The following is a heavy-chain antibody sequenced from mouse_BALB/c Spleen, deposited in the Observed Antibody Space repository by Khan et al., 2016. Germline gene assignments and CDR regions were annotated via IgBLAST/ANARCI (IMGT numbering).Heavy chain of an antibody. J-gene: IGHJ4*01. V-gene: IGHV1-9*01. CDR1: GYTFSNYW. CDR3: ARAWYSMDY. CDR2: ILPGSGYS. Sequence: QVQLQQSGAELMKPGASVKISCKATGYTFSNYWIEWVKQRPGHGLEWNGDILPGSGYSNSNENFKGKATSTADASSNTAYMQLISLTSEDSAVYFCARAWYSMDYWGQGTSVTVSS.